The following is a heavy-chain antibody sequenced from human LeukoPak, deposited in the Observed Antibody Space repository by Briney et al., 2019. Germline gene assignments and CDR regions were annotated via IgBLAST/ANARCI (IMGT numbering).Heavy chain of an antibody. CDR2: IRSKANSYAT. V-gene: IGHV3-73*01. Sequence: GGSLRLSCAASGFTFSGSAMHWVRQASGKGLEWVGRIRSKANSYATAYAASVKGRFTISRDDSKNTAYLQMNSLRAEDTAVYYCAKSGLNRFDYWGQGTLVTVSS. J-gene: IGHJ4*02. CDR3: AKSGLNRFDY. D-gene: IGHD2-15*01. CDR1: GFTFSGSA.